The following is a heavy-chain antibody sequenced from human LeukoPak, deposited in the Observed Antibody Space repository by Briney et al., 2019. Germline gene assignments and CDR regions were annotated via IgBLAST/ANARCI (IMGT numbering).Heavy chain of an antibody. J-gene: IGHJ6*02. CDR1: GSTFSSHG. D-gene: IGHD4-23*01. Sequence: GASVKVSCKASGSTFSSHGITWVRQAPGQGLEWKGGIIPIFGTTNYAQKFQGRVTITADESTSTAYMELSSLRSEDTAVYYCARRAMVVTRIENYYQGMDVWGQGTSVTVSS. CDR3: ARRAMVVTRIENYYQGMDV. CDR2: IIPIFGTT. V-gene: IGHV1-69*01.